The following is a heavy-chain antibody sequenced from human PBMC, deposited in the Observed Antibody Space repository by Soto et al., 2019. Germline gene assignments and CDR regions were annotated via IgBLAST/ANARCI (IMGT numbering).Heavy chain of an antibody. CDR1: GGSISSSNW. J-gene: IGHJ4*02. D-gene: IGHD1-1*01. Sequence: QVQLQESGPGLVKPSGTLSLTCAVSGGSISSSNWWSWVRQPPGKGLEWIGEIYHSGSTNYNPSLTSRVTISVDKAKNQFSLTLSSVTAADTAVYYCARTSKPRPSDFDYWVQGTLVTVSS. CDR2: IYHSGST. V-gene: IGHV4-4*02. CDR3: ARTSKPRPSDFDY.